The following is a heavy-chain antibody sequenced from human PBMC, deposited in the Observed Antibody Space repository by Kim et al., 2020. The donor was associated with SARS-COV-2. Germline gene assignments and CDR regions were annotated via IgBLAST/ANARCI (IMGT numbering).Heavy chain of an antibody. V-gene: IGHV3-64D*09. J-gene: IGHJ4*02. CDR1: GFTFSDYD. CDR2: ISSYGGST. D-gene: IGHD6-13*01. CDR3: VKGRAAAGRFDY. Sequence: GGSLRLSCSASGFTFSDYDMHWVRQAPGKGLEYVSMISSYGGSTNYADSVKGRFIISRDNSKSTLYLQMSSLRAEDTAVYYCVKGRAAAGRFDYWGQGTLVTVSS.